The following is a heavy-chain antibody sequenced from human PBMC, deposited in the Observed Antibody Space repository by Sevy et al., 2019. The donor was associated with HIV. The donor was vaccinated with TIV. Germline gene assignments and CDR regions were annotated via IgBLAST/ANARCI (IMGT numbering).Heavy chain of an antibody. CDR3: ASFFVVPAAIQTRPVIHSDY. Sequence: GESLKISCAASGFTFSRYWMTWVRQAPGKGLEWVANIKQDESEKYYVDSVKGRFTISRDNAKNSLYLQMNSLRAEDTAVYYCASFFVVPAAIQTRPVIHSDYWGQGTLVTVSS. CDR2: IKQDESEK. J-gene: IGHJ4*02. D-gene: IGHD2-2*01. V-gene: IGHV3-7*01. CDR1: GFTFSRYW.